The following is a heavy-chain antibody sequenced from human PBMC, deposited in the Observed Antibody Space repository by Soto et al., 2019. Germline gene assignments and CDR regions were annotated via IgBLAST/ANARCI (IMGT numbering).Heavy chain of an antibody. V-gene: IGHV1-69*01. J-gene: IGHJ4*02. CDR1: ADSFSSYG. D-gene: IGHD3-3*01. CDR3: ARVFPDGWVEPGVVRGYLDT. CDR2: IIPIFGTT. Sequence: QVQLVQSGAEVKEPGSAVKVSCKAPADSFSSYGISWVRQAPGQGLEWMGGIIPIFGTTNYAEKFQGRVTITADESTNTAYIELSSLRSEDTALYYCARVFPDGWVEPGVVRGYLDTWGRGTLVTVSS.